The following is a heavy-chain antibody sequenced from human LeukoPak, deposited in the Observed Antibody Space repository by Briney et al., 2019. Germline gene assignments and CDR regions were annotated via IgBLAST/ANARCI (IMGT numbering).Heavy chain of an antibody. Sequence: SETLSLTCTVSGGSISSGDYYWSWIRQTPGKGLEWIGYIYYSGSTYYNPSLKSRVTISVDTSKNQFSLKLSSVTAADTAVYYCARGWGGSYCGGSIFGYYFDYWGQGTLVTVSS. J-gene: IGHJ4*02. CDR2: IYYSGST. CDR3: ARGWGGSYCGGSIFGYYFDY. CDR1: GGSISSGDYY. D-gene: IGHD1-26*01. V-gene: IGHV4-30-4*08.